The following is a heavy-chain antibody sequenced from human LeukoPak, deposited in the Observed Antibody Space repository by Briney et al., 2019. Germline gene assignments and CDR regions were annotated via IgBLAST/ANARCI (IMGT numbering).Heavy chain of an antibody. V-gene: IGHV3-23*01. CDR2: ISGSGGST. CDR1: GFTFSSYG. D-gene: IGHD5-12*01. J-gene: IGHJ4*02. CDR3: AKDFGSGYDWVWDY. Sequence: GGSLRLSCAASGFTFSSYGMSWVRQAPGKGLEWVSAISGSGGSTYYADSVKGRFTISRDNSKNTLYLQMNSLRAEDTAVYYCAKDFGSGYDWVWDYWGQGTLVTVSS.